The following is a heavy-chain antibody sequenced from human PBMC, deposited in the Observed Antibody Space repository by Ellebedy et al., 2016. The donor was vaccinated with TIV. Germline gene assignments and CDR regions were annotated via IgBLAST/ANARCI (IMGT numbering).Heavy chain of an antibody. Sequence: PGGSLRLSCAASGFTFSSYAMSWVRQAPGKGLEWASAISGSGGSTYYADSVKGRFTISRDNSKNTLYLQMNSLRAEDTAVYYCAKGSEYYDSSGYSTDFGYWGQGTLVTVSS. CDR1: GFTFSSYA. D-gene: IGHD3-22*01. J-gene: IGHJ4*02. CDR3: AKGSEYYDSSGYSTDFGY. V-gene: IGHV3-23*01. CDR2: ISGSGGST.